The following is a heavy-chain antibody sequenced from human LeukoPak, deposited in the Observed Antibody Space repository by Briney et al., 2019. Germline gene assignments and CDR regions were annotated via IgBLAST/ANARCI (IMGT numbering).Heavy chain of an antibody. V-gene: IGHV4-39*01. CDR2: INYSGAT. CDR1: GASINNFNYY. D-gene: IGHD6-13*01. CDR3: ARHYDSWYYFDY. J-gene: IGHJ4*02. Sequence: PSETLSLTCTVSGASINNFNYYWGWVRQPPGKGLEWIGSINYSGATYYNASLKSRVTISVDTSENQLSLQVNSVTAADTAVYYCARHYDSWYYFDYWGQGTLVTVSS.